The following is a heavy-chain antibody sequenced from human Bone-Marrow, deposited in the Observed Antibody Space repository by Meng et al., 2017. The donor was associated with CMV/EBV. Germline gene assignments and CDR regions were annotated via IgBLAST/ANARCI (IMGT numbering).Heavy chain of an antibody. V-gene: IGHV1-2*02. J-gene: IGHJ4*02. CDR2: INPNSGGT. Sequence: ASVKVSCKASGYTFTGYYMHWVRQAPGQGLEWMGWINPNSGGTNYAQKFQGRVTMTRDTSISTAYMELSRLRSDDTAVYYCATVQSLLVPAGPYCSQGTLVTVSS. CDR1: GYTFTGYY. D-gene: IGHD2-2*01. CDR3: ATVQSLLVPAGPY.